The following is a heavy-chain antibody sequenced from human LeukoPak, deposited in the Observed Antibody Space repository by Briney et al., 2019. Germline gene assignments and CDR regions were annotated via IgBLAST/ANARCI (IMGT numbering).Heavy chain of an antibody. V-gene: IGHV3-21*01. Sequence: GGSLRLSCAASGFTFSGYSMNWVRQAPGKGLEWVSSISSSSSYMYYADSVKVRFTISRDNAKNSLYLQMISLRAEDTALYYCARGRDNDILTPFDYWGQGTLVTVSS. J-gene: IGHJ4*02. CDR3: ARGRDNDILTPFDY. D-gene: IGHD3-9*01. CDR1: GFTFSGYS. CDR2: ISSSSSYM.